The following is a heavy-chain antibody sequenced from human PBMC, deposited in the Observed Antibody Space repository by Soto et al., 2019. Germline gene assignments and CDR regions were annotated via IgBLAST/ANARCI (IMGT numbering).Heavy chain of an antibody. J-gene: IGHJ6*02. Sequence: QVQLVESGGGVVQPGRSLRLSCAASGFTFSSYGMHWVRQAPGKGLEWVAVIWYDGSNKYYADSVKGRFTISRDNSKNTLYLQMNSLRAEDTAVYYCARDVCYYVSSAVYYYGMDLWGQGTTVTVSS. D-gene: IGHD3-22*01. CDR2: IWYDGSNK. CDR1: GFTFSSYG. V-gene: IGHV3-33*01. CDR3: ARDVCYYVSSAVYYYGMDL.